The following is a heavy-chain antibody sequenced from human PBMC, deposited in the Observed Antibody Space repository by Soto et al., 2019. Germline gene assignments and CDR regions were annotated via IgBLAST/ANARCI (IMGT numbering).Heavy chain of an antibody. CDR1: GGSISSGGYY. D-gene: IGHD2-21*02. CDR2: MYNSGST. V-gene: IGHV4-61*08. J-gene: IGHJ4*02. Sequence: SETLSLTCTVSGGSISSGGYYWSWIRQHPGRGLEWIGYMYNSGSTNYNPSLRSRVTISVDTSKRQLSLKLSSVTVADTAVYYCARSAYCGSGCYYYFDYWGPGTLVTVS. CDR3: ARSAYCGSGCYYYFDY.